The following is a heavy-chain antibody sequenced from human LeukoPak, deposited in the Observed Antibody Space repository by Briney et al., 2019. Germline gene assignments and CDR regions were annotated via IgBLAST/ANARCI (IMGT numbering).Heavy chain of an antibody. D-gene: IGHD3-3*01. V-gene: IGHV1-69*01. J-gene: IGHJ6*03. Sequence: PGSSVKVSCKASGGTFSSYAISWVRQAPGQGLEWMGGIIPIFGTANYAQKFQGRVTITADESTSTAYMELSSLRSEDTAVYYCARSAHTIFDNYYYMDVWGKGTTVTVSS. CDR2: IIPIFGTA. CDR1: GGTFSSYA. CDR3: ARSAHTIFDNYYYMDV.